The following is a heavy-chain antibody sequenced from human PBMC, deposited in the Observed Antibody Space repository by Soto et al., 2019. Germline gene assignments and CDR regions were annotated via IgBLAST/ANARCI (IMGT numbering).Heavy chain of an antibody. J-gene: IGHJ6*02. V-gene: IGHV3-53*05. Sequence: PGGSLRLSCAASGFTVSSNYMSWVRQAPGKGLEWVSVIYSGGSTYYADSVKGRFTISRDNSKNTLYLQMNSLRAEDTAVYYCARDLYSSGWYEGVWGQGTTVTVPS. CDR3: ARDLYSSGWYEGV. D-gene: IGHD6-19*01. CDR2: IYSGGST. CDR1: GFTVSSNY.